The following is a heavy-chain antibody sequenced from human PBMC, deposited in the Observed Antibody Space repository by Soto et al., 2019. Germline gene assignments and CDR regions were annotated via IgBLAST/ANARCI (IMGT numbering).Heavy chain of an antibody. V-gene: IGHV4-31*03. Sequence: QVQLQESGPGLVKPSQTLSLTCTVSGGSISSGGYYWSWIRQHPGKGLEWIGYIYYSGSTYYNPSRKSRVTISVDTSKNQFSLKLSSVTAADTAVYYCARVGKQWLVEYYFDYWGQGTLVTVSS. CDR2: IYYSGST. J-gene: IGHJ4*02. CDR3: ARVGKQWLVEYYFDY. CDR1: GGSISSGGYY. D-gene: IGHD6-19*01.